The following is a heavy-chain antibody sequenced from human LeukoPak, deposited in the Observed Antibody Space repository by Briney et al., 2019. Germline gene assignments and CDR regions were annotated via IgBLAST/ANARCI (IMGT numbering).Heavy chain of an antibody. CDR2: IYHSGST. J-gene: IGHJ4*02. Sequence: SETLSLTCAVAGYSISSGYYWGWIRQPPGKGLEWIGSIYHSGSTYYNPSLKSRVTISVDTSKNQFSLKLSSVTAADTAVYYCARVGGRFLEWLLINWGQGTLVTVSS. CDR3: ARVGGRFLEWLLIN. CDR1: GYSISSGYY. V-gene: IGHV4-38-2*01. D-gene: IGHD3-3*01.